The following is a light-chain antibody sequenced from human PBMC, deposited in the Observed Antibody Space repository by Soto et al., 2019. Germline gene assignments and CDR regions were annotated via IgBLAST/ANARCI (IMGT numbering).Light chain of an antibody. CDR3: QQYYNWPPAWT. V-gene: IGKV3-15*01. CDR1: QSVGND. Sequence: DIVMTQSPASLSVSPGEGVTLSCRSSQSVGNDLAWYQQIAGQAPILLIYGASTRATGVPARFSGSGSGTDFTLTISTLQSEDFAVYYCQQYYNWPPAWTFGQGTRVDIK. CDR2: GAS. J-gene: IGKJ1*01.